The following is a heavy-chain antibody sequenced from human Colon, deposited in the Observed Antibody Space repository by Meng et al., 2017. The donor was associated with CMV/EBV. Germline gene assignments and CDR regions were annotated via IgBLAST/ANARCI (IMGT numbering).Heavy chain of an antibody. J-gene: IGHJ5*02. CDR3: ARGLGAAGKGTWFDP. D-gene: IGHD6-13*01. Sequence: YGQRFQGRVTMTSDTSTSTAYMELNSLTYDDTAVYYCARGLGAAGKGTWFDPWGQGTLVTVHS. V-gene: IGHV1-2*02.